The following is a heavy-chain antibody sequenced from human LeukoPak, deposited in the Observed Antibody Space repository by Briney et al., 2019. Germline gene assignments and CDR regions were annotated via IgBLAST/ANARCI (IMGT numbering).Heavy chain of an antibody. J-gene: IGHJ4*02. CDR3: ARGPPGTAVGPGDY. CDR2: VSPHDDNT. Sequence: ASVKVSCKASGYTFTSYGISWVRQAPGQGLEWMGWVSPHDDNTVYTPKLQGRVTMTTDTSTSTAYMELRTLRSDDTAVYYCARGPPGTAVGPGDYWGQGTLVTVSS. D-gene: IGHD6-19*01. CDR1: GYTFTSYG. V-gene: IGHV1-18*01.